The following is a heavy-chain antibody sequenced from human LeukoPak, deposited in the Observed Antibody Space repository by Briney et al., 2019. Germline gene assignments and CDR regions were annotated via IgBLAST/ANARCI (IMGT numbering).Heavy chain of an antibody. CDR3: AREFRGSIGLWYFDY. CDR2: INTGNGNT. V-gene: IGHV1-3*03. D-gene: IGHD2/OR15-2a*01. CDR1: GYTFSSYD. J-gene: IGHJ4*02. Sequence: ASVKVSCKASGYTFSSYDMHWVRQAPGQRREWMGWINTGNGNTKYSQEFQGRVTITRDTSASTAYMELSSLRSEDMTVYYCAREFRGSIGLWYFDYWGQGTLVTVSS.